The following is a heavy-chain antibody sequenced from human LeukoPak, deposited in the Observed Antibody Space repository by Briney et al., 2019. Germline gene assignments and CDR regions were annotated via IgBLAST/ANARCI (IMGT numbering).Heavy chain of an antibody. J-gene: IGHJ4*02. CDR1: GGSFSGYY. CDR3: ARKGYYYGSGSCYIPYYFDY. Sequence: SETLSLTCAVYGGSFSGYYWSWIRQPPGKGLEWIGEINHSGSTNYNPSLKSRVTISVDTSKNQFSLKLSSVTAADTAVYYCARKGYYYGSGSCYIPYYFDYWGQGTLVTVSS. D-gene: IGHD3-10*01. CDR2: INHSGST. V-gene: IGHV4-34*01.